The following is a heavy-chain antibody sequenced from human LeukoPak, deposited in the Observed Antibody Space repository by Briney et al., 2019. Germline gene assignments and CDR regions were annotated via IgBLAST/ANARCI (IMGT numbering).Heavy chain of an antibody. Sequence: SQTLSLTCAISGDSVSSNSVTWNWIRQSPSRGLEWLGRTYYRSTWYNDYAVSVRGRITVNPDTSKNQFTLHLNSVTPEDTAVYYCARRLTQYDCFDPWGQGILVTVSS. CDR1: GDSVSSNSVT. CDR2: TYYRSTWYN. CDR3: ARRLTQYDCFDP. V-gene: IGHV6-1*01. D-gene: IGHD2-2*01. J-gene: IGHJ5*02.